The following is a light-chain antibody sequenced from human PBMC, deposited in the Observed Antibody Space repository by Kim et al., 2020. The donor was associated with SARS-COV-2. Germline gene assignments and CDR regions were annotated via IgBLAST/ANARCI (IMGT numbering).Light chain of an antibody. Sequence: DIQMTQSPSSLSASVGDRVTITCRTSQSINTYLNWYQQKPGKAPKVLIYAASRLESGVPSRFSGSGSGTEFTLTINSLQPEDFATYYCQQSYLTPMFTFGQGTKLEIK. CDR2: AAS. V-gene: IGKV1-39*01. CDR3: QQSYLTPMFT. J-gene: IGKJ2*01. CDR1: QSINTY.